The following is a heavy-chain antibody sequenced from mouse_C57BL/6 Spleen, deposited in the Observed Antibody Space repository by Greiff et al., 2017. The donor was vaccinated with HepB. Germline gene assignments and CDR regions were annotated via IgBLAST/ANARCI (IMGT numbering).Heavy chain of an antibody. CDR1: GYTFTSYW. V-gene: IGHV1-55*01. CDR3: ARNRADGCRPWDWYFDV. CDR2: IYPGSGST. D-gene: IGHD2-3*01. J-gene: IGHJ1*03. Sequence: VKLQQSGAELVKPGASVKMSCKASGYTFTSYWITWVKQRPGQGLEWIGDIYPGSGSTNYNEEFKSKATLTVDTSSSTAYMQLSSLTSEDSAVYYCARNRADGCRPWDWYFDVWGTGTTVTVSS.